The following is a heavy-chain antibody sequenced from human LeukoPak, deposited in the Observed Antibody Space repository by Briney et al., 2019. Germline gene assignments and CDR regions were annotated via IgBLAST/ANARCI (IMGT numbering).Heavy chain of an antibody. CDR1: GFTFSSYA. Sequence: GGSLRLSCTASGFTFSSYAMSWVRQAPGKGLEWVSAMSGVGGHTYDSDSVKGRFTISRDNSKNTLYLQMNSLRAEDTAVYYCAKSSGYDFLAFDYWGQGTLATVSS. CDR3: AKSSGYDFLAFDY. V-gene: IGHV3-23*01. D-gene: IGHD3-3*01. J-gene: IGHJ4*02. CDR2: MSGVGGHT.